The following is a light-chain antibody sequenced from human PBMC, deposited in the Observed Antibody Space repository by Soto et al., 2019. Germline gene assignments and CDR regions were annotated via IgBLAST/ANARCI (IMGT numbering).Light chain of an antibody. CDR1: QGISSA. CDR2: DAS. Sequence: AIQLTQSPSSLSASVGDRVTITCRASQGISSALDWYQQKPGKAPKLLIYDASSLESGVPSRFSGSGSGTDFTLTISSLQPEDFATYYCQQFNSYPLTFGPGTKVDIK. J-gene: IGKJ3*01. CDR3: QQFNSYPLT. V-gene: IGKV1-13*02.